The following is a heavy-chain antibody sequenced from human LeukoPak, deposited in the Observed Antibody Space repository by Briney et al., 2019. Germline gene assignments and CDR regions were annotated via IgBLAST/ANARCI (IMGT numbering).Heavy chain of an antibody. CDR2: IRYDGSNK. D-gene: IGHD5-18*01. Sequence: PGGSLRLSCAASGFTFSSYSMHWVRQAPGKGLEWVSFIRYDGSNKCYADSVKGRFTISRDNSKNTLYLQMNSLRTEDTPVYFCAKATTMAHDQWGQEPLLRVSS. V-gene: IGHV3-30*02. J-gene: IGHJ4*02. CDR3: AKATTMAHDQ. CDR1: GFTFSSYS.